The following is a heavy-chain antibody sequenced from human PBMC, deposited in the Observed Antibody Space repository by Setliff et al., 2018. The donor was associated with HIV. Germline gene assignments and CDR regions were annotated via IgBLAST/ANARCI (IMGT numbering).Heavy chain of an antibody. CDR2: ITPSGAT. Sequence: SETLSLTCAVYGGSVSGHYWGWFRQPPGKGLEWIGEITPSGATNYLPSLKSRVTMSLDTSKNQFSLKLTSVTAADAAVYYCARVGGQWLSEYYYYYGMDVWG. CDR3: ARVGGQWLSEYYYYYGMDV. D-gene: IGHD6-19*01. CDR1: GGSVSGHY. J-gene: IGHJ6*01. V-gene: IGHV4-34*01.